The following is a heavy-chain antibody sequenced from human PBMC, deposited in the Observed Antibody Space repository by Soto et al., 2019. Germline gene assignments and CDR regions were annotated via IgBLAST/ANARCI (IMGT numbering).Heavy chain of an antibody. V-gene: IGHV3-48*01. J-gene: IGHJ3*01. CDR1: GFTFRNYG. CDR3: ARDQLYYNDISGRPLNAFDV. CDR2: IGIGSSTK. Sequence: GGSLRLSCAPSGFTFRNYGINWVRQAPGKGLEWVSYIGIGSSTKYYADSVKGRFTISRDNAKNSLYLQMNSLRAEDTAVYYCARDQLYYNDISGRPLNAFDVWGQGTMVTVSS. D-gene: IGHD3-22*01.